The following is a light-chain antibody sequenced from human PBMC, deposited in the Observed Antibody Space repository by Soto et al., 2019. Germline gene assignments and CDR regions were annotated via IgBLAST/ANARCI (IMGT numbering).Light chain of an antibody. CDR1: QGISNY. V-gene: IGKV1-9*01. CDR2: AAS. J-gene: IGKJ5*01. Sequence: DIQLTQSPSFLSASVGDRVTITCRASQGISNYVLWYQQKPGKAPKLLIYAASTVQSGVASRFSGSGSGTEFTLTISSLQPEDFAIYYCQHLDSYPITFGQGTRLEIK. CDR3: QHLDSYPIT.